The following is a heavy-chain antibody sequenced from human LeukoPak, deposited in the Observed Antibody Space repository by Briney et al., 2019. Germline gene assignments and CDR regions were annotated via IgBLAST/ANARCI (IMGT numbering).Heavy chain of an antibody. V-gene: IGHV4-61*01. D-gene: IGHD3-10*01. CDR3: ARRRMIRGVIIFDY. CDR2: VYFSGTS. Sequence: SETLSLTCSVSGGSVSSGTYYETWIRQPPGKGLEWIGHVYFSGTSSYNPSLKSRVTISADTYKNQFSLKLISVTAADTAVYFCARRRMIRGVIIFDYWGPGALVTVSS. J-gene: IGHJ4*02. CDR1: GGSVSSGTYY.